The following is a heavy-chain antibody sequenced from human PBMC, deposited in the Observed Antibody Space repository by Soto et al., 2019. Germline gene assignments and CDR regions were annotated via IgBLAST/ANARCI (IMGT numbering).Heavy chain of an antibody. V-gene: IGHV3-30*18. D-gene: IGHD2-21*01. J-gene: IGHJ3*02. Sequence: QVQLVESGGGVVQPGRSLRLSCAASGFTFSSYGIHWVRQAPGKGLEWVAVISYDGSNKYYADSVKGRFTISRDNSKNTLYLQMNSLRAEDTAVYYCAKRRDIVGRDAFDIWGQGTMVTVSS. CDR3: AKRRDIVGRDAFDI. CDR2: ISYDGSNK. CDR1: GFTFSSYG.